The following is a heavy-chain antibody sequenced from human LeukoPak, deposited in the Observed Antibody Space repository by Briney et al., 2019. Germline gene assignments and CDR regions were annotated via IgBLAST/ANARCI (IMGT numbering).Heavy chain of an antibody. CDR3: ARLTGPGAFDI. CDR1: GGSFSGYY. J-gene: IGHJ3*02. D-gene: IGHD3-9*01. CDR2: INHSGST. V-gene: IGHV4-34*01. Sequence: KPSETLSLTCAVYGGSFSGYYWSWIRQPPGKGLEWIGEINHSGSTNYNPSLKSRVTISVDTSKNQFSLKLSSVTAADTAVYYCARLTGPGAFDIWGQGTMVTVSS.